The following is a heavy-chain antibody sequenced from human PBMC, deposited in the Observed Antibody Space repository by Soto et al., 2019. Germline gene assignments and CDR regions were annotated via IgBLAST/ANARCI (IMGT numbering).Heavy chain of an antibody. CDR2: FSSSGTYT. J-gene: IGHJ4*02. Sequence: QVQLVESGGGLVKPGGSLRLSCAASGFNFSDYYMSWIRQAPGKGLEWVSYFSSSGTYTKYTDSVKGRFTISRDNANRSLFLQMNSLSEEDTDVYYCSRFSGSGGGIENGGQGTLVTVSS. CDR3: SRFSGSGGGIEN. CDR1: GFNFSDYY. D-gene: IGHD1-26*01. V-gene: IGHV3-11*06.